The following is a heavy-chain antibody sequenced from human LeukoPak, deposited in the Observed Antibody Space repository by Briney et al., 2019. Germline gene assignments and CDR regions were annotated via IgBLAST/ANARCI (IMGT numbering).Heavy chain of an antibody. V-gene: IGHV4-31*02. J-gene: IGHJ4*02. D-gene: IGHD6-25*01. CDR1: GGSISSGGYF. CDR3: ARERGRLVDY. CDR2: IHNSENI. Sequence: ASETLSLSWTVAGGSISSGGYFWSWIRQHPGKGLEWIGYIHNSENIGYNPSLKSRVTMSVDTSKDQVSLKVRSVTAADTAVYYCARERGRLVDYWGQGTLVTVSS.